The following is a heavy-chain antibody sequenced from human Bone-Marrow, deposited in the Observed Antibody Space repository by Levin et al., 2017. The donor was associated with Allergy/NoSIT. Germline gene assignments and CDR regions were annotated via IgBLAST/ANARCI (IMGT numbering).Heavy chain of an antibody. J-gene: IGHJ4*02. CDR1: GDSMRSYY. CDR2: IYYSGNT. V-gene: IGHV4-59*01. CDR3: ARAYSSGWYFDF. Sequence: SETLSLTCTVSGDSMRSYYWSWIRQPPGKGLEWIGYIYYSGNTNYNPSLKSRVTIFVDTSRNQFSLKLSSVTAADAAVYYCARAYSSGWYFDFWGQGILVTVSS. D-gene: IGHD6-19*01.